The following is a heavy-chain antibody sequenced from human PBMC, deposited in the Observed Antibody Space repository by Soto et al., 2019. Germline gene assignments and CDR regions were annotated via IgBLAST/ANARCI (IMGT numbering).Heavy chain of an antibody. CDR3: AKDWDCSSTSCYGYDAFDI. V-gene: IGHV3-23*01. CDR2: ISGSGGST. D-gene: IGHD2-2*01. J-gene: IGHJ3*02. Sequence: GGSLRLSCAASGFTFSSYAMSWVRQAPGKGLEWVSAISGSGGSTYYADSVKGRFTISRDNSKNTLYLQMNSLRAEDTAVYYCAKDWDCSSTSCYGYDAFDIWCQGTMVTVS. CDR1: GFTFSSYA.